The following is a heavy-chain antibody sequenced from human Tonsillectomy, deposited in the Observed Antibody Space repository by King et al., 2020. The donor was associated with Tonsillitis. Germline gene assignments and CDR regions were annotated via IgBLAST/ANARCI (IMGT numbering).Heavy chain of an antibody. J-gene: IGHJ6*02. D-gene: IGHD2-15*01. CDR2: IKSKTDGGTT. Sequence: VQLVESGGGLVKPGGSLRLSCAASGFTFSNAWMSWVRQAPGKGLEWVGRIKSKTDGGTTDYAAPVKGRFTISRDDSKNTLYLQMNSLKTEDTAVYYCTTDTGVVVAALYFYYGMDVWGQGTTVTVSS. CDR3: TTDTGVVVAALYFYYGMDV. V-gene: IGHV3-15*01. CDR1: GFTFSNAW.